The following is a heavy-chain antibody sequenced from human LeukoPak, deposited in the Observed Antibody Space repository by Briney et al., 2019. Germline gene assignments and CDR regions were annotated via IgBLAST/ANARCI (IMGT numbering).Heavy chain of an antibody. CDR3: ARVGGYSGYDYGIYYYYYYMDV. D-gene: IGHD5-12*01. CDR2: IYYSGST. V-gene: IGHV4-59*11. CDR1: GGSISSHY. J-gene: IGHJ6*03. Sequence: SETLSLTCTVSGGSISSHYWSWIRQPPGKGLEWIGYIYYSGSTNYNPSLKSRVTISVDTSKNQFSLKLSSVTAADTAVYYCARVGGYSGYDYGIYYYYYYMDVWGKGTTVTVSS.